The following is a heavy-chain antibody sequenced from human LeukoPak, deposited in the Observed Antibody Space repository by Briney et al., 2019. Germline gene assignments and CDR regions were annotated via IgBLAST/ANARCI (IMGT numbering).Heavy chain of an antibody. CDR2: INPNSGGT. CDR3: ASYPMYYYDSSGPKSEYFQH. Sequence: GASVKVSCKASGYTVTGYYMHWVRQAPGQGLEWMGWINPNSGGTNYAQKFQGRVTMTRDTSISTAYMELSRLRSDDTAVYYCASYPMYYYDSSGPKSEYFQHWGQGTLVTVSS. D-gene: IGHD3-22*01. V-gene: IGHV1-2*02. CDR1: GYTVTGYY. J-gene: IGHJ1*01.